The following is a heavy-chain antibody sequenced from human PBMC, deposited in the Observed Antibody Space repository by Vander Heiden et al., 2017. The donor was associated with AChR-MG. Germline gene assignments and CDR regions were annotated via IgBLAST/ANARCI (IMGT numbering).Heavy chain of an antibody. Sequence: QVQLVESGGGVVQPGRSLRPSCAASGFTFRTNGMNWGRQAPGKGLEWVAVISYDGATKRYADSVKGRFTVSRDNSRNTVFLQMNSLRAEDTAVYYCAKDARGGGTYHNHWGQGTLVTVSS. CDR3: AKDARGGGTYHNH. CDR2: ISYDGATK. D-gene: IGHD1-26*01. CDR1: GFTFRTNG. V-gene: IGHV3-30*18. J-gene: IGHJ5*02.